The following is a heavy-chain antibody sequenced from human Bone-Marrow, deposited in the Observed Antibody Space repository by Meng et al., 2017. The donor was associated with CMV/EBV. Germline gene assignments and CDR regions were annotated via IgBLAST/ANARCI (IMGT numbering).Heavy chain of an antibody. V-gene: IGHV1-46*01. CDR3: AREDRDYGSGSYPITNWFDS. J-gene: IGHJ5*01. Sequence: ASVKVSCKASGYTFTSYYMHWVRQAPGQGLEWMGIINPSGGSTSYAQKFQGRVTMTRDTSTSTVYMELSSLRSEDTAVYYCAREDRDYGSGSYPITNWFDSWGQGPLVPFSS. CDR2: INPSGGST. CDR1: GYTFTSYY. D-gene: IGHD3-10*01.